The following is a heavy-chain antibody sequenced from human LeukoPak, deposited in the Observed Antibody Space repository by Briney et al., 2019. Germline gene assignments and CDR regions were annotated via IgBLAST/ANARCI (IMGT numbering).Heavy chain of an antibody. CDR2: IYYSGST. CDR1: GGSISSYY. J-gene: IGHJ4*02. CDR3: ARTAAAERDLDY. Sequence: SETLSLTCTVSGGSISSYYWGWIRQPPGKGLEWIGSIYYSGSTYYNPSLKSRVTISVDTSKNQFSLKLSSVTAADTAVYYCARTAAAERDLDYWGQGTLVTVSS. D-gene: IGHD6-13*01. V-gene: IGHV4-39*01.